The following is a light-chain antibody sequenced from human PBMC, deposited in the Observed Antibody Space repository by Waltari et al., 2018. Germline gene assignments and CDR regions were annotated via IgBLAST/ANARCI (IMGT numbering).Light chain of an antibody. Sequence: DIQMTQSPSSLSASIGDRVTFTCRASQSISSWLVWDQQKLGKAPKLLISKASTLESGVPSRFGGSGSGTEFTLTISSLQPDDLATYYCQQYTSFSLTFGGVTTVEIK. CDR1: QSISSW. CDR3: QQYTSFSLT. J-gene: IGKJ4*01. CDR2: KAS. V-gene: IGKV1-5*03.